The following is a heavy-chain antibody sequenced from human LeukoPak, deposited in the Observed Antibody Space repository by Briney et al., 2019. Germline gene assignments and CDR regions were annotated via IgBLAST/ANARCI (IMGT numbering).Heavy chain of an antibody. D-gene: IGHD6-19*01. V-gene: IGHV1-46*01. CDR2: INPSGGST. CDR3: AKPLGTAYSSGWYDYYGMDV. J-gene: IGHJ6*02. CDR1: GGTFSSYA. Sequence: RASVKVSCKASGGTFSSYAISWVRQAPGQGLEWMGIINPSGGSTSYAQKFQGRVTMTRDTSTSTVYMELSSLRSEDTAVYYCAKPLGTAYSSGWYDYYGMDVWGQGTTVTVSS.